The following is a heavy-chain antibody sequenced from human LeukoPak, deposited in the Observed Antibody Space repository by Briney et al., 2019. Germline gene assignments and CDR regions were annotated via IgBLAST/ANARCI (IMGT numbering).Heavy chain of an antibody. V-gene: IGHV1-69*13. Sequence: SVKVSCKASGGTVNRYPISWVRQAPGQGLEWMGGIIPIFGTANYAQKFQGRVTITADESTSTAYMELSSLRSEDTAVYYCARDRPGRYCSTISCYSASPFDPWGQGTLVTVSS. J-gene: IGHJ5*02. CDR3: ARDRPGRYCSTISCYSASPFDP. CDR1: GGTVNRYP. CDR2: IIPIFGTA. D-gene: IGHD2-2*02.